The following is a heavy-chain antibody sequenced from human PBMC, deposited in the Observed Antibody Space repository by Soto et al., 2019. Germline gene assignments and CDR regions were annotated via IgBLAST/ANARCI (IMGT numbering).Heavy chain of an antibody. CDR3: ARTLRGVTIYYYYYMDV. J-gene: IGHJ6*03. D-gene: IGHD3-10*01. CDR2: MNPNSGNT. Sequence: GASVKVSCKSSGYTFTSYDINWVRQATGQGLEWMGWMNPNSGNTGYAQKFQGRVTMTRNTSISTAYMELSSLRSEDTAVYYCARTLRGVTIYYYYYMDVWGKGTTVTVSS. CDR1: GYTFTSYD. V-gene: IGHV1-8*01.